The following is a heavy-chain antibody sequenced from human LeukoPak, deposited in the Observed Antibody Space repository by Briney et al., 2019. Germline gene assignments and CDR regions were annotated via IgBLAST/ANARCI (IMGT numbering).Heavy chain of an antibody. D-gene: IGHD3-22*01. CDR1: GFTFDYYA. CDR2: ISWNSGSI. V-gene: IGHV3-9*01. CDR3: AKGDDSSGYSISFDI. J-gene: IGHJ3*02. Sequence: GRSLRLSCAASGFTFDYYAMHWVRQAPGKGLEWVSGISWNSGSIGYADSVKGRFTISRDNAKNSLYLQMNSLRAEDTALYYCAKGDDSSGYSISFDIWGQGTMVTVSS.